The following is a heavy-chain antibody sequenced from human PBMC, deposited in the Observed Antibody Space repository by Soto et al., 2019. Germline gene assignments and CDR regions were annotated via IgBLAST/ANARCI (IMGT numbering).Heavy chain of an antibody. J-gene: IGHJ6*02. Sequence: SXETLSLTCTVAGVSINAFFWSWVRQPPGKGLESIGYIFYSGSTNYNPSLKSRVTISLDTSKTQFSLNLTSVTAADTAVYYCATQTGLYYYGLDVWGQGTMVTVSS. V-gene: IGHV4-59*01. CDR2: IFYSGST. CDR1: GVSINAFF. CDR3: ATQTGLYYYGLDV.